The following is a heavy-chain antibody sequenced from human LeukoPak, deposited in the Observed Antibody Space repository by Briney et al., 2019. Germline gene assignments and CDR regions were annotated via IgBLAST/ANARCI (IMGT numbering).Heavy chain of an antibody. V-gene: IGHV3-15*01. J-gene: IGHJ4*02. CDR3: VTDLVIKGYFDY. CDR2: IRRKTDGETT. CDR1: GFTFGNVW. Sequence: GGSLRLSCAASGFTFGNVWMSWVRQVPGKGLEWVGRIRRKTDGETTDHAAPVKGRFTIPRDDSKSTLYLQMNSLKTEDTAVYYCVTDLVIKGYFDYWGQGALVTVSS. D-gene: IGHD2-21*01.